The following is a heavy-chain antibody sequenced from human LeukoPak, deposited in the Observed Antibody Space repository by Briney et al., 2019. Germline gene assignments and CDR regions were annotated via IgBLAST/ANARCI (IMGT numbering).Heavy chain of an antibody. Sequence: ASVKVSCKTSGYTFSSYGISWVRQAPGQGLEWMGWINIYHDKTNYTQKFQGRVTMTTDTSTRTAYTELRSLRSDDTAVYYCARTLYYYGSGTYDPALPEYWGQGTLVTVSS. CDR1: GYTFSSYG. CDR2: INIYHDKT. V-gene: IGHV1-18*01. CDR3: ARTLYYYGSGTYDPALPEY. J-gene: IGHJ4*02. D-gene: IGHD3-10*01.